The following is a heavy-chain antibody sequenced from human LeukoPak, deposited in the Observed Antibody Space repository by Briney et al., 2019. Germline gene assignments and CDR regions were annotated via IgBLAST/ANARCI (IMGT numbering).Heavy chain of an antibody. CDR3: ARDCSDTGCYNTAFDY. J-gene: IGHJ4*02. CDR2: ISRDGSST. CDR1: GFTFSNNW. V-gene: IGHV3-74*01. D-gene: IGHD2-2*02. Sequence: GGSLRLSCAASGFTFSNNWMHWVRQAPAKGLVWVARISRDGSSTSYADSVKGRFTISRDNAKNTLYLQMNTLRAEDTAVYYCARDCSDTGCYNTAFDYWGQGTLVTVSS.